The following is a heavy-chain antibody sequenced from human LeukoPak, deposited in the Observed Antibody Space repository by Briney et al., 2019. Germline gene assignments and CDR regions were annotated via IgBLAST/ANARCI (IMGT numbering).Heavy chain of an antibody. CDR3: AIDYGREAVAGTWIFDY. CDR1: GFTFSTYG. D-gene: IGHD6-19*01. Sequence: GGSLRLSCAASGFTFSTYGMHWVRQAPGKGPEWVAVISYDGSKKYYADSVKGRFTISRDNSKNTLYLQMNSLRAEDTAVYYCAIDYGREAVAGTWIFDYWGQGTLVTVSS. J-gene: IGHJ4*02. V-gene: IGHV3-30*03. CDR2: ISYDGSKK.